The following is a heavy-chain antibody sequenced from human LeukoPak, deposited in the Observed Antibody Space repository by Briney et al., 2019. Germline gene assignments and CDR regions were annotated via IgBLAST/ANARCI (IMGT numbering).Heavy chain of an antibody. CDR2: MNPKSGGT. V-gene: IGHV1-2*02. D-gene: IGHD1-1*01. CDR1: GYTFTGYY. J-gene: IGHJ6*03. Sequence: ASVKVSCKASGYTFTGYYVHWVRQAPGQGLEWMGWMNPKSGGTNYAQKFEARVTMNRDTSISTAYMELSRLRSDDTAVYYCARATLYGLYYYYYMDVWGKGTTVTISS. CDR3: ARATLYGLYYYYYMDV.